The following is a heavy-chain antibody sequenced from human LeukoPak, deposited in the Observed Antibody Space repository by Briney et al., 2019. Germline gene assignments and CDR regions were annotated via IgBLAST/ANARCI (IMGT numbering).Heavy chain of an antibody. Sequence: PGGSLRLSCAASGFTFSGSAMHWVRQASGKGLEWVGRIRSKANSYATAYAASVKGRFTISRDDSKNTAYLQMNSLKTEDTAVYYCTRHREYSGYDKNGTDVWGQGTTVTVSS. CDR2: IRSKANSYAT. V-gene: IGHV3-73*01. J-gene: IGHJ6*02. CDR1: GFTFSGSA. D-gene: IGHD5-12*01. CDR3: TRHREYSGYDKNGTDV.